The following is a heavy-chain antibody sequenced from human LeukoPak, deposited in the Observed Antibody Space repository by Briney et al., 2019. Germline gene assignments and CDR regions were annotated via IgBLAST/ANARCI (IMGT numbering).Heavy chain of an antibody. CDR3: AIGTWYNYFDH. CDR1: GGSISSNY. Sequence: SETLSLTCNVSGGSISSNYWTWIRQPSGKGLEWIGYIYYTGSTNYNPSLKSRVTISVDTSKNQFSLNLTSVTAADTAVYYCAIGTWYNYFDHWGQGTLVTVSS. V-gene: IGHV4-59*01. J-gene: IGHJ4*02. D-gene: IGHD1-1*01. CDR2: IYYTGST.